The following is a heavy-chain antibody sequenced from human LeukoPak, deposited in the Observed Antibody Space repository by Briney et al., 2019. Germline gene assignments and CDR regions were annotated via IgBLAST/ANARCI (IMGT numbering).Heavy chain of an antibody. V-gene: IGHV4-4*07. CDR1: GGSISSYY. CDR3: ARDWEARVGFWSGYNWFDP. J-gene: IGHJ5*02. CDR2: IYTSGST. Sequence: PSETLSLTCTVSGGSISSYYWSWIRQPPGKGLEWIGRIYTSGSTNYNPSLKSRVTMSVDTSKNQFSLKLSSVTAADTAMYYCARDWEARVGFWSGYNWFDPWGQGTLVTVSS. D-gene: IGHD3-3*01.